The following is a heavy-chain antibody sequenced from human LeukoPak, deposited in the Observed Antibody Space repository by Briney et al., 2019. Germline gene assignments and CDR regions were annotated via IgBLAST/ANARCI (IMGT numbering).Heavy chain of an antibody. D-gene: IGHD3-22*01. CDR1: GFTFSTYG. V-gene: IGHV3-30*18. Sequence: PGGSLRLSCAASGFTFSTYGMHWVGQTPGKGLEWVALISYDGSNKYYADSVKGRFTISRDNSKNTLYLQMNSLRPEDTAVYYCAKELKPMIVVADLFDYWGQGTLVTVSS. CDR2: ISYDGSNK. CDR3: AKELKPMIVVADLFDY. J-gene: IGHJ4*02.